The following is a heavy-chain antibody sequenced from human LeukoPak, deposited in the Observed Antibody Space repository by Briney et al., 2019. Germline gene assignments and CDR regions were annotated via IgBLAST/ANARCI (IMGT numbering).Heavy chain of an antibody. CDR1: GGTFSSDA. Sequence: ASVKGSCKASGGTFSSDAISWVRQAPGQGLECMGRIIPIFGTANYAQKFQGRVTITTDESTSTAYMELSSLRSEDTAVYYCARGGYPTDDAFDIWGQGTMVTVSS. CDR2: IIPIFGTA. J-gene: IGHJ3*02. D-gene: IGHD3-22*01. V-gene: IGHV1-69*05. CDR3: ARGGYPTDDAFDI.